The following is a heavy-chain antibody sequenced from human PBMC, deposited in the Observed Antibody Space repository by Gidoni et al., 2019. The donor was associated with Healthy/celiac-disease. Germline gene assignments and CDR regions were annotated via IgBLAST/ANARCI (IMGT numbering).Heavy chain of an antibody. J-gene: IGHJ5*02. D-gene: IGHD3-3*01. CDR3: ARGAELYDFWSGYYTNWFDP. Sequence: SYAISWVRQAPGQGLEWMGGIIPIFGTANYAQKFQGRVTITADESTSTAYMELSSLRSEDTAVYYCARGAELYDFWSGYYTNWFDPWGQGTLVTVSS. V-gene: IGHV1-69*01. CDR1: SYA. CDR2: IIPIFGTA.